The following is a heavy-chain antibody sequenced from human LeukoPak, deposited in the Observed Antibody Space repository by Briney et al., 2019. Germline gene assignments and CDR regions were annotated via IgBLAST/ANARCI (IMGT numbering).Heavy chain of an antibody. J-gene: IGHJ6*03. CDR3: ARDPLTILGTV. CDR1: GGSISSGSYY. D-gene: IGHD3-3*01. V-gene: IGHV4-61*02. CDR2: IYTSGST. Sequence: PSETLSLTCTVSGGSISSGSYYWSWIRQPAGKGLEWIERIYTSGSTNYNPSLKSRVTISVDTSKNQFSLKLSSVTAADTAVYYCARDPLTILGTVWGKGNTVPVSS.